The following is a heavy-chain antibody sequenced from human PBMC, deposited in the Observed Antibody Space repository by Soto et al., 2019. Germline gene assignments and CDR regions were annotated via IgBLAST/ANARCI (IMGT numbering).Heavy chain of an antibody. Sequence: EVHLLESGGGLVQPGGSLRLSCAASGFTFSSYAMSWVRQAPGKGLEWVSAISGSGGSTYYADSVKGRFTISRDNSKNTLYLQLNSLRAEDTAVYYCAKDLRFGELFNDYWGQGTLVTVSS. D-gene: IGHD3-10*01. CDR2: ISGSGGST. CDR3: AKDLRFGELFNDY. CDR1: GFTFSSYA. J-gene: IGHJ4*02. V-gene: IGHV3-23*01.